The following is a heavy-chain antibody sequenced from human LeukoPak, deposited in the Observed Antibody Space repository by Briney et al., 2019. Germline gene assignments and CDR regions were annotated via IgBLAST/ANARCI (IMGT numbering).Heavy chain of an antibody. V-gene: IGHV1-18*01. CDR1: GYTFTSYG. CDR3: ASLKNYYDSSGYLVTDAFGI. D-gene: IGHD3-22*01. Sequence: ASVKVSCKASGYTFTSYGISWVRQAPGQGLEWMGWISAYNGNTNYAQKLQGRVTMTTDTSTSTAYMELRSLKSDDTAVYYCASLKNYYDSSGYLVTDAFGIWGQGTMVTVSS. CDR2: ISAYNGNT. J-gene: IGHJ3*02.